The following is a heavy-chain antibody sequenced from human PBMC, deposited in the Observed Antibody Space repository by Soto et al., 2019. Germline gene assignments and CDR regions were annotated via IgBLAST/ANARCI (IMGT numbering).Heavy chain of an antibody. J-gene: IGHJ4*01. CDR2: ISAYNGNT. CDR3: ARDFCSSTSCYKAGTDY. CDR1: GYTFTSYG. Sequence: GASVKVCCKASGYTFTSYGISWVRQAPGQGLEWMGWISAYNGNTNYAQKLQGRVTMTTDTSTSTAYMELRSLRSDDTAVYYCARDFCSSTSCYKAGTDYWGHGTLVTVSS. D-gene: IGHD2-2*02. V-gene: IGHV1-18*04.